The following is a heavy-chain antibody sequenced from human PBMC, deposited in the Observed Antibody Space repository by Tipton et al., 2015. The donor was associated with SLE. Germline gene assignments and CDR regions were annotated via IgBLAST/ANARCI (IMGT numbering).Heavy chain of an antibody. CDR2: MYYSGST. CDR1: GGSISTSDFY. J-gene: IGHJ4*02. CDR3: ARGATVDRDRVAFDS. Sequence: TLSLTCTVSGGSISTSDFYWSWIRQPPGKGLEWIGYMYYSGSTKYNPSLKSRVTTSVDTSKNQFSLKLSSVTAADTAVYYCARGATVDRDRVAFDSWGQGTLVTVSS. V-gene: IGHV4-61*08. D-gene: IGHD4-23*01.